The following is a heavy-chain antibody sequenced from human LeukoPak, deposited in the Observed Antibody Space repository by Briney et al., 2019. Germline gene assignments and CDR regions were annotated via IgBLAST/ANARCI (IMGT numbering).Heavy chain of an antibody. Sequence: GGSLRLSCAASGFTFSSYEMHWVRQAPGKGLEWVSYISSSDSTIYYADSVKGRFTISRDNARNSLYLQMNSLRAEDTAVYYCAKATYGSGDNWGQGTLVTVSS. CDR1: GFTFSSYE. CDR2: ISSSDSTI. J-gene: IGHJ4*02. CDR3: AKATYGSGDN. D-gene: IGHD3-10*01. V-gene: IGHV3-48*03.